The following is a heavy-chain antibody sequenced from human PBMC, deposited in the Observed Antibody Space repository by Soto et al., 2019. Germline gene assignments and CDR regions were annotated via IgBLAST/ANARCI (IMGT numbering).Heavy chain of an antibody. V-gene: IGHV3-74*01. D-gene: IGHD3-16*01. J-gene: IGHJ4*02. CDR2: ISGDGVHT. CDR1: GFTFSRYW. CDR3: TRLGFVGEADF. Sequence: EVQLAESGGGLIQPGGSLRLSCATSGFTFSRYWIHWVRQAPGEGLVWVSRISGDGVHTDYAESVKGRFTVSGAIAKSTGYLQMSNLRAEDTPIFYCTRLGFVGEADFWGQGILVTVSA.